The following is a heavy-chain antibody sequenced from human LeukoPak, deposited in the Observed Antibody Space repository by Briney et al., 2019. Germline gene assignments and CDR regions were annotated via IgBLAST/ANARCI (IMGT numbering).Heavy chain of an antibody. Sequence: ASVKVSCKASGGTFSSYAISWVRQAPGQGLEWMGGIIPIFGTANYAQKFQGRVTITADESTSTAYMELSSLRSEDTAVYYCAREAEVVPAAMVKGSYYYYYYGMDVWGQGTTVTVSS. D-gene: IGHD2-2*01. V-gene: IGHV1-69*13. CDR2: IIPIFGTA. CDR1: GGTFSSYA. CDR3: AREAEVVPAAMVKGSYYYYYYGMDV. J-gene: IGHJ6*02.